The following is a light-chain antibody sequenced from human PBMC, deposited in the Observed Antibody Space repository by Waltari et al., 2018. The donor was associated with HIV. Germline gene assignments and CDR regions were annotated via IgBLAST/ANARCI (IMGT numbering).Light chain of an antibody. Sequence: QPVLTQPASLSASPGASASLTFALRRGLSVGANRIYWFQQRPGCPPQYLLIYKAVADNEGGAGVPSRFAGSSNFSANVGLLLISGRQPEDEAAYNCMIWAGGSWVFGGATQLTVL. CDR2: YKAVADN. CDR1: RGLSVGANR. J-gene: IGLJ3*02. V-gene: IGLV5-45*01. CDR3: MIWAGGSWV.